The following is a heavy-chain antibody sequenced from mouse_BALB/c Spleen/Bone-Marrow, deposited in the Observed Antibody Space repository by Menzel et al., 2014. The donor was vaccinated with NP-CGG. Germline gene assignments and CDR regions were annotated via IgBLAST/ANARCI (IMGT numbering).Heavy chain of an antibody. CDR3: ARGDGNYPFYAMDY. J-gene: IGHJ4*01. V-gene: IGHV1-80*01. Sequence: LQESGAELVRPGSSVKISCKASGYAFSSYWVNWVKQRPGQGLEWIGQIYPGDGDTNYNGKFKGKATLTADKSSSTAYMQLSSLTSEDSAVYFCARGDGNYPFYAMDYWGQGTSVTVSS. D-gene: IGHD2-1*01. CDR2: IYPGDGDT. CDR1: GYAFSSYW.